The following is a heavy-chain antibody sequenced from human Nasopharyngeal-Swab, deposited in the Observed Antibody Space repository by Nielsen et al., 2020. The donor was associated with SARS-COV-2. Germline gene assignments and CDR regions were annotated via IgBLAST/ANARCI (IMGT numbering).Heavy chain of an antibody. Sequence: SLKISCAASGFTFDDYAMHWVRQAPGKGPEWVPGISWNSGSIGYADSVKGRFTISRDNAKNSLYLQMNSLRAEDTAVYYCARDKARYNWNLSLGWYFDLWGRGTLVTVSS. CDR1: GFTFDDYA. D-gene: IGHD1-20*01. V-gene: IGHV3-9*01. CDR3: ARDKARYNWNLSLGWYFDL. CDR2: ISWNSGSI. J-gene: IGHJ2*01.